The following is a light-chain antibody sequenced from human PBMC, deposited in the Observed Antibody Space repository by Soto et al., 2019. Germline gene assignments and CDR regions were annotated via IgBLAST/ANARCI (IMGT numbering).Light chain of an antibody. CDR2: AAS. CDR3: QQFNGFPIT. V-gene: IGKV1-9*01. CDR1: QAISTY. J-gene: IGKJ5*01. Sequence: IQLTQSPSSLSASVGDRVTITCRASQAISTYLAWYQQKPGRAPKLLIYAASTLQSGVPSRFSGSGSGTDFTLTISSLQPEDSATYYCQQFNGFPITFGQGTRLEIK.